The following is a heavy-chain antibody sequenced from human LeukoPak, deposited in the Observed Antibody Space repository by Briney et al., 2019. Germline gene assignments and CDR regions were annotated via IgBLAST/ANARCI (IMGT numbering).Heavy chain of an antibody. J-gene: IGHJ3*02. Sequence: PGGSLRLSCAASGFKFNIYSMNWVRQAPGKGLEWVSSISASGTYIDYADPMKGRFTISRDNAKTSLYLQMNSLRAEDTAIYYCARDQLGDPGAFDILGQGTMVTVSS. D-gene: IGHD2-21*02. CDR2: ISASGTYI. CDR3: ARDQLGDPGAFDI. V-gene: IGHV3-21*01. CDR1: GFKFNIYS.